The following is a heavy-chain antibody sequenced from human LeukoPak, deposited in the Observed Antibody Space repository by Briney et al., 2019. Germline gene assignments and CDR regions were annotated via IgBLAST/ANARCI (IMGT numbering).Heavy chain of an antibody. CDR1: GFIFSSYW. D-gene: IGHD2-2*01. J-gene: IGHJ4*02. CDR2: IKQDGSEK. CDR3: ARIVPAACFEY. Sequence: SGGSLRLSCAASGFIFSSYWMSWVRQTPGKGLEWVANIKQDGSEKYYVDSVKGRFTISRDNAKNSLYLQMNSLRAEDTAVYYCARIVPAACFEYWGQGTLVTVSS. V-gene: IGHV3-7*01.